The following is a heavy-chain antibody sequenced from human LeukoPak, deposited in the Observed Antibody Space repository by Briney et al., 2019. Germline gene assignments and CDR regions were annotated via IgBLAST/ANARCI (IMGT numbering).Heavy chain of an antibody. CDR2: INTDGSST. Sequence: GGSLRLSCAASGFTFSSYWMHWLRQAPGKGLVWVSRINTDGSSTSYADSVKGRFTISRDNAKNTLYLQMNSLRAEDTAVYYCARGITMIVLAHDYWGQGTLVTVSS. V-gene: IGHV3-74*01. CDR1: GFTFSSYW. CDR3: ARGITMIVLAHDY. J-gene: IGHJ4*02. D-gene: IGHD3-22*01.